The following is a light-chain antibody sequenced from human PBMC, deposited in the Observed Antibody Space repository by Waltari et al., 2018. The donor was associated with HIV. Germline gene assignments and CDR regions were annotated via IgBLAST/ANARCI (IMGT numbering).Light chain of an antibody. Sequence: QSALTQPPSVSGSLGQSVTLSCIGTSSDIGAYNRVSWYQQSPGTAPKLRIYEVTHRPSGVPVRFSGSKSGNTASLTISGLQADDEADYYCSSYTTSSTWVFGGGTKLTVL. CDR2: EVT. CDR3: SSYTTSSTWV. V-gene: IGLV2-18*02. CDR1: SSDIGAYNR. J-gene: IGLJ3*02.